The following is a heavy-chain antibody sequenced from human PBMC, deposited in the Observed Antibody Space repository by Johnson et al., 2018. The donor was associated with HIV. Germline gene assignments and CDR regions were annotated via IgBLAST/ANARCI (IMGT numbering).Heavy chain of an antibody. CDR1: GFTFSSYA. D-gene: IGHD2-15*01. J-gene: IGHJ3*02. V-gene: IGHV3-33*08. Sequence: QVQLVESGGGLVQPGGSLRLSCAASGFTFSSYALHWVRQAPGTGLEWVSGIHWYDGSNNYYADSVTGRFTITRDDSKNTLYQQMNILKIEDTAGYYCTTGSVVVAATLWWGAFDIWGQGTMVTVSS. CDR2: IHWYDGSNN. CDR3: TTGSVVVAATLWWGAFDI.